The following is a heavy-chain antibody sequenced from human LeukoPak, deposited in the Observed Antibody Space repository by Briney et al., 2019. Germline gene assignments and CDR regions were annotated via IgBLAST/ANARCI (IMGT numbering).Heavy chain of an antibody. CDR2: ISYDGTYK. D-gene: IGHD1-1*01. CDR3: VKRWTGTTIGQQDY. J-gene: IGHJ4*02. CDR1: GFTFSSYA. Sequence: PGGSLRLSCAASGFTFSSYAIHWVRQAPGQGLEWVAVISYDGTYKYYADSVKGRFTISRDNSKNTLYLQMNSLRAEDMAVYYCVKRWTGTTIGQQDYWGQGTLVTVSS. V-gene: IGHV3-30*18.